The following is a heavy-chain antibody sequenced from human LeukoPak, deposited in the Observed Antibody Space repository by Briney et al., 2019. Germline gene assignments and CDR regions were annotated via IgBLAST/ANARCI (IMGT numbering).Heavy chain of an antibody. CDR3: ARDFDGTEGDAFDI. J-gene: IGHJ3*02. Sequence: ASVTVSCKATGYTFTSYGISWVRQDPGQGLEWMGWISAYNGNTNYAQKLQGRVTMTTDTSTSTAYMELRSLRSDDTAVYYCARDFDGTEGDAFDIWGQGTMVTVSS. D-gene: IGHD3-9*01. CDR1: GYTFTSYG. CDR2: ISAYNGNT. V-gene: IGHV1-18*01.